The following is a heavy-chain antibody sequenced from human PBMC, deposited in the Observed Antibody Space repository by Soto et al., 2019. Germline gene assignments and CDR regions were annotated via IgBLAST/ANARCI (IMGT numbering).Heavy chain of an antibody. CDR2: IYYSGST. J-gene: IGHJ6*02. D-gene: IGHD6-19*01. Sequence: QVQLQESGPGLVKPSETLSLTCTVSGGSVSSGSYYWSWIRQPPGKGLEWIGYIYYSGSTNYNPSLKSGGTISVDTSKNQFSLKLSSVTAADTAVYYCARGIEGWYQGRYYYGMDVWGQGTKVTVTS. CDR1: GGSVSSGSYY. V-gene: IGHV4-61*01. CDR3: ARGIEGWYQGRYYYGMDV.